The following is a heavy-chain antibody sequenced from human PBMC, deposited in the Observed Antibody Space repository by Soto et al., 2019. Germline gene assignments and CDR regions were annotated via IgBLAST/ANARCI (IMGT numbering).Heavy chain of an antibody. V-gene: IGHV3-30-3*01. CDR2: ISYDGSNK. J-gene: IGHJ5*02. CDR3: ARETSGYYHWFDP. Sequence: QVQLVESGGGVVQPGRSLRLSCAASGFTFSSYAMHWVRQAPGKGLEWVAVISYDGSNKYYADSVKGRFTISRDNSKNTLYLQMNSLRAEDTAVYYCARETSGYYHWFDPWGQGTLVTVSS. CDR1: GFTFSSYA. D-gene: IGHD3-3*01.